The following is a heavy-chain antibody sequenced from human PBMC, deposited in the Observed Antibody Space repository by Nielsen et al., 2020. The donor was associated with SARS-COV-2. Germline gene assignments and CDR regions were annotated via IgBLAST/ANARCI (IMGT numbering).Heavy chain of an antibody. D-gene: IGHD3-3*01. CDR2: IKSNADGGTT. V-gene: IGHV3-15*01. Sequence: GGSLRLSCAASRFTFNNAWMSWVRQAPGRGLEWVGRIKSNADGGTTDYAAPVKGRFTISRDDSKNTLYLQMNSLKTEDTAVYYCTTRSIFDYWGQGTLVTVSS. J-gene: IGHJ4*02. CDR3: TTRSIFDY. CDR1: RFTFNNAW.